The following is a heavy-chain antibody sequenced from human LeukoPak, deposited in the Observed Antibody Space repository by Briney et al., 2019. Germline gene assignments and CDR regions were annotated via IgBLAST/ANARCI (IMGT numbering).Heavy chain of an antibody. V-gene: IGHV3-21*01. CDR2: ISSSSSYI. CDR3: ARAVREILTGYYLDY. J-gene: IGHJ4*02. Sequence: PGGSLRLSCAASGFTFSSYSMNWVRQAPGKGLEWVSSISSSSSYIYYADSVKGRFTISRDNAKNSLYLQMNSLRAEDTAVYYCARAVREILTGYYLDYWGQGTLVTVSS. CDR1: GFTFSSYS. D-gene: IGHD3-9*01.